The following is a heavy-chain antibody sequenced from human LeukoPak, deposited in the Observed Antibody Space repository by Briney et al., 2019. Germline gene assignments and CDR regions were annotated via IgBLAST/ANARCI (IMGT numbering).Heavy chain of an antibody. D-gene: IGHD1-14*01. CDR1: GYTFTSYD. CDR3: ARDSEVLNYFDY. V-gene: IGHV1-8*01. J-gene: IGHJ4*02. CDR2: MNPNSGNT. Sequence: ASVKVSCKASGYTFTSYDINWVRQATGQGLEWMGWMNPNSGNTGYAQKFQGRVTMTRNTSISTAYMELRSLRSDDTAVYYCARDSEVLNYFDYWGQGTLVTVSS.